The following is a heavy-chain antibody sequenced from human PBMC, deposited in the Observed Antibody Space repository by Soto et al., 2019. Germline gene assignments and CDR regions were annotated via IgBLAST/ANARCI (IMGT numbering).Heavy chain of an antibody. D-gene: IGHD3-3*01. CDR3: ARDEERFLEWLFYPRRPPLMDV. Sequence: GGSLRLSCAASGFTFSDYYMSWIRQAPGKGLEWVSYISSSGSTIYYADSVKGRFTISRDNAKNSLYLQMNSLRAEDTAVYYCARDEERFLEWLFYPRRPPLMDVWGQGTTVTVSS. J-gene: IGHJ6*02. V-gene: IGHV3-11*01. CDR2: ISSSGSTI. CDR1: GFTFSDYY.